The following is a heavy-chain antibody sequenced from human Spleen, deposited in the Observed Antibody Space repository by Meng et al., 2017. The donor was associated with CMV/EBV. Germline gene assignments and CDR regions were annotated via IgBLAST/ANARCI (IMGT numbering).Heavy chain of an antibody. V-gene: IGHV3-7*01. J-gene: IGHJ4*02. D-gene: IGHD3-9*01. Sequence: GESLKISCAASGFTFSSYWMSWVRQAPGKGLEWVANIKQDGSEKYYVDSVKGRFTISRDNAKNSLYLQMNSLRAEDTAVYYCASGPGYYDILTGHTALDYWGQGTLVTVSS. CDR1: GFTFSSYW. CDR2: IKQDGSEK. CDR3: ASGPGYYDILTGHTALDY.